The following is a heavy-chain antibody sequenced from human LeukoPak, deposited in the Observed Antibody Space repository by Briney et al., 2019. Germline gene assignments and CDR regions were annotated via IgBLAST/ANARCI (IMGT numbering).Heavy chain of an antibody. D-gene: IGHD1-26*01. V-gene: IGHV4-39*07. CDR3: ASTYSLYDAFDI. J-gene: IGHJ3*02. CDR1: GGSISSSSYY. Sequence: PSETLSLTCTVSGGSISSSSYYWGWLPHPPGKGREWIGSIYYSGSTYYNPSLKSRVTISVDTSKNQFSLKLISVTAADTAVYYCASTYSLYDAFDIWGQGTMVTVSS. CDR2: IYYSGST.